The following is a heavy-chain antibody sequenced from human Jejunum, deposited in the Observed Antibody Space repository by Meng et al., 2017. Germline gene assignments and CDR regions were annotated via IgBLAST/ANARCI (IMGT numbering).Heavy chain of an antibody. D-gene: IGHD1-1*01. V-gene: IGHV4-38-2*02. J-gene: IGHJ4*02. Sequence: GSLRLSCAVSGDSISSGYYWGWSRQPPGEGMEWIGNNYQSGTTYHSPSLTSRVTISVDSSRNEFSLKVMSVTAADTAVYFCAGENGGRFDYWGQGTLVTVSS. CDR2: NYQSGTT. CDR3: AGENGGRFDY. CDR1: GDSISSGYY.